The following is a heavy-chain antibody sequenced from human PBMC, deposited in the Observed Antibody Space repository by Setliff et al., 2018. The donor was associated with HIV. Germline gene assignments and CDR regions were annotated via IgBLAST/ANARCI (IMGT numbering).Heavy chain of an antibody. D-gene: IGHD2-21*01. Sequence: PSETLSLTCTVSGDSIRSNVNYWGWIRQPPGKGLEWIGSIDYSGSTYYNSSLRSRLTISVDTSKNQFSLKLSSVTAADTAVYYCARDWGQRLVIPHWGQGTLVTVSS. V-gene: IGHV4-39*07. CDR1: GDSIRSNVNY. CDR3: ARDWGQRLVIPH. J-gene: IGHJ4*02. CDR2: IDYSGST.